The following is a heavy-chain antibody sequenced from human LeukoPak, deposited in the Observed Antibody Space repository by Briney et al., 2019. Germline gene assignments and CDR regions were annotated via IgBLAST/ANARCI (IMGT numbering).Heavy chain of an antibody. V-gene: IGHV4-34*01. CDR2: INHSGST. CDR3: ARTEGGLRLGYYMDV. J-gene: IGHJ6*03. Sequence: SETLSLTCAVYGGSFSGYYWSWIRQPPRKGLEWIGEINHSGSTNYNPPLKSRVTISVDTSKNQFSLKLSSVTAADTAVYYCARTEGGLRLGYYMDVWGKGTTVTISS. D-gene: IGHD3-16*01. CDR1: GGSFSGYY.